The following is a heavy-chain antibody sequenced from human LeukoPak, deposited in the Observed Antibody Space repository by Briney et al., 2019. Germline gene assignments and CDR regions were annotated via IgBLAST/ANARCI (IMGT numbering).Heavy chain of an antibody. J-gene: IGHJ4*02. D-gene: IGHD3-10*01. CDR3: ASAVVRAREIH. Sequence: GGSLRLSCAASGFTFNNCAMSWVRQAPGKGLEWVSAISGSGASTCYADSVKGRFTISRDNSKNTLYVQMNSLRAEDTAVYYCASAVVRAREIHWGQGTLVTVSS. CDR2: ISGSGAST. CDR1: GFTFNNCA. V-gene: IGHV3-23*01.